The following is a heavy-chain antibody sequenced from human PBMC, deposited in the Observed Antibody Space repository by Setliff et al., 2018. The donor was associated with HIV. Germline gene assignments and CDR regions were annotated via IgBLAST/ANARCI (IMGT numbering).Heavy chain of an antibody. J-gene: IGHJ4*02. CDR3: ANLVIIKSYFDY. V-gene: IGHV1-69*01. D-gene: IGHD3-10*01. CDR1: GGTFSSYA. Sequence: KVSCKASGGTFSSYAINWVRQASGQGLEWMGGIIPIFGKANYAQKFQGRVTITADESTNTAYMEMSSLRSEDTAVYYCANLVIIKSYFDYWGQGTLVTVSS. CDR2: IIPIFGKA.